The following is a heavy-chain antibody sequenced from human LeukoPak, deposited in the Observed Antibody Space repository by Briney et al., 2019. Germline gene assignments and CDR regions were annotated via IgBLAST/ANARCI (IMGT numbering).Heavy chain of an antibody. CDR3: ARVNFNPDY. J-gene: IGHJ4*02. V-gene: IGHV4-38-2*02. Sequence: SETLSLTCTVSGYSISRGYHWGWVRQPPGKGLEWIGSVHQSGSTYYNPSLTSRLTIPADTSKNHFSLKLDSVTAADTAVYYCARVNFNPDYWGQGTLVTVSS. CDR2: VHQSGST. CDR1: GYSISRGYH. D-gene: IGHD1-14*01.